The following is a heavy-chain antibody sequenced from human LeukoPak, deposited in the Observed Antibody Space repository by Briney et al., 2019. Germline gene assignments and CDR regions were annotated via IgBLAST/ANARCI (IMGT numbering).Heavy chain of an antibody. CDR3: AARYYYDSSGYGWFDP. CDR2: IYYSGIT. Sequence: SETLSLTCTVSGGSISSYYWSWIRQPPGKGLEWIGYIYYSGITNYNPSLKSRVTISVDTSKNQFSLKLSSVTAADTAVYYCAARYYYDSSGYGWFDPWGQGTLVTVSS. V-gene: IGHV4-59*01. CDR1: GGSISSYY. D-gene: IGHD3-22*01. J-gene: IGHJ5*02.